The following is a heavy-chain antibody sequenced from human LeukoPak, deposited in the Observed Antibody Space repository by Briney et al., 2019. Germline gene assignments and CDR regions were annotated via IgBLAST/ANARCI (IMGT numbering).Heavy chain of an antibody. V-gene: IGHV3-23*01. CDR2: ISNSGDST. D-gene: IGHD2-2*01. Sequence: GGSLRLSCAASGFTFTTYAMSWVRQAPGEGLEWVSGISNSGDSTYYSDSLKGRFTISRDNSKNTLHLQMSNLRADDTALYYCVKDRCDGTTCPEVWGQGTLVTVSS. CDR3: VKDRCDGTTCPEV. J-gene: IGHJ4*02. CDR1: GFTFTTYA.